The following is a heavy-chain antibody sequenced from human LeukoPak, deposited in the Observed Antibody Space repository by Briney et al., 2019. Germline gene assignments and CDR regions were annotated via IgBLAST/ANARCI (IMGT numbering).Heavy chain of an antibody. CDR3: ARSADSSGYYHNY. J-gene: IGHJ4*02. CDR1: GGSFSGYY. CDR2: INHSGST. D-gene: IGHD3-22*01. Sequence: SETLSLTCAVYGGSFSGYYWSWIRQPPGKGLEWIGEINHSGSTNYNPSLKSRVTISVDTSKNQFSLKLSSVTAADTAVYYCARSADSSGYYHNYWGQGTLVTVSS. V-gene: IGHV4-34*01.